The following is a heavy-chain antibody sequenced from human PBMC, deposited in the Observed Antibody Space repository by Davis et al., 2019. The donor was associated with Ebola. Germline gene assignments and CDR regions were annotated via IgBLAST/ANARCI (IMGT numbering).Heavy chain of an antibody. CDR1: VITFSSYA. CDR3: APDGDGYKYYYGMDV. Sequence: GGSLRLSCADSVITFSSYAMTWVRQAPGKGLEWVSAISGSGGSTYYADSVKGRFTISRDNSKKTLYLQMNSLRAEDTAVYYCAPDGDGYKYYYGMDVWGQGTTVTVSS. CDR2: ISGSGGST. V-gene: IGHV3-23*01. J-gene: IGHJ6*02. D-gene: IGHD5-24*01.